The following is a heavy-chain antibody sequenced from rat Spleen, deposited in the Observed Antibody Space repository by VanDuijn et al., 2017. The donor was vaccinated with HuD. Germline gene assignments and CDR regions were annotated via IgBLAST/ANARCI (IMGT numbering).Heavy chain of an antibody. Sequence: EVQLVESGGGLVQPGRSLKLSCVASGFTFNNYWMTWIRQAPGKGLEWVASITNAAGKVHYPDSVKGRFTISRDTAQNTLYLQMNSPTSEDTATYYCTTEGTIAAISTPFDYWGQGVMVTVSS. CDR2: ITNAAGKV. D-gene: IGHD1-2*01. J-gene: IGHJ2*01. CDR3: TTEGTIAAISTPFDY. CDR1: GFTFNNYW. V-gene: IGHV5-31*01.